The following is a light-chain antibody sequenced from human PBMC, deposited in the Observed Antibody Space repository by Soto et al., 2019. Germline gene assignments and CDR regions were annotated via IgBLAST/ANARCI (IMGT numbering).Light chain of an antibody. J-gene: IGLJ2*01. V-gene: IGLV2-8*01. CDR1: SSDVGGYNY. Sequence: QSVLTQPPSASGSPGQSVTISCTGTSSDVGGYNYVSWYQQHPGKAPKLMISEVSKRPSGVHDRFSGSRSGNTASLTVSGLQAEDEADYYCSSYAGSNNLVFGGGTKLTLL. CDR3: SSYAGSNNLV. CDR2: EVS.